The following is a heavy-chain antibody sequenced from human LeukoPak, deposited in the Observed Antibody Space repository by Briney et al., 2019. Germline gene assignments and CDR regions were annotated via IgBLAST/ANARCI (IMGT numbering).Heavy chain of an antibody. D-gene: IGHD3-10*01. V-gene: IGHV1-2*02. J-gene: IGHJ3*02. CDR3: ARIRITMVRGVFDAFDI. Sequence: ASVKVSCKAAGYTFTGYYMHWGRQAPGQGLEWMGWINPNSGGTNYAQKFQGRVTMTRDTSISTAYMELSRLRSDDTAVYYCARIRITMVRGVFDAFDIWGQGTMVTVSS. CDR1: GYTFTGYY. CDR2: INPNSGGT.